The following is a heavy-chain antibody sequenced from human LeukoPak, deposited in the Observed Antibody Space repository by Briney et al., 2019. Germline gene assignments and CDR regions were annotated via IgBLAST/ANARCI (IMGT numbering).Heavy chain of an antibody. CDR2: IYYSGST. D-gene: IGHD1-26*01. CDR3: ARRELWPPNWFDP. J-gene: IGHJ5*02. V-gene: IGHV4-39*07. CDR1: GGSISSSSYY. Sequence: TSETLSLTCTVSGGSISSSSYYWGWIRQPPGKGLEWIGSIYYSGSTYYNPSLKSRVTISVDTSKNQFSLKLSSVTAADTAVYYCARRELWPPNWFDPWGQGTLVTVSS.